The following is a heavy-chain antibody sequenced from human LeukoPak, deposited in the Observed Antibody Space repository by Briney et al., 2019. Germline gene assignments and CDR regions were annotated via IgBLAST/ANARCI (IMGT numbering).Heavy chain of an antibody. J-gene: IGHJ4*02. D-gene: IGHD3-22*01. V-gene: IGHV1-2*02. CDR1: GYTFTGYY. CDR2: INPNSGGT. Sequence: ASVKVSCKASGYTFTGYYMHWVRQAPGQGLEWMGWINPNSGGTNYAQKFQGRVTMTRDTSISTAYMELSRLRSDDTAVYYCARVIENYYDSSGYDYRGQGTLVTVSS. CDR3: ARVIENYYDSSGYDY.